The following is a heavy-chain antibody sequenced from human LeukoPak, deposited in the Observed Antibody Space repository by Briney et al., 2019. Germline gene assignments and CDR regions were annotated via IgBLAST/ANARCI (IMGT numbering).Heavy chain of an antibody. Sequence: GGSLRLSCAASVFTFSDHYIDWVRQAPGKGLEGVGRSRDKGNSYTTAYAASVRGRFTISRDDSKNSLYLQMNSLKIEDTAVYYCTKLARAPRDFDYWGQGTLVTVSS. D-gene: IGHD3-10*01. CDR3: TKLARAPRDFDY. CDR1: VFTFSDHY. CDR2: SRDKGNSYTT. J-gene: IGHJ4*01. V-gene: IGHV3-72*01.